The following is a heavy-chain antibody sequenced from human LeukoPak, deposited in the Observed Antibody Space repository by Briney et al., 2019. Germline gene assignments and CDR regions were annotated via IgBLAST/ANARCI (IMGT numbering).Heavy chain of an antibody. CDR2: ISAYNGNT. CDR1: GYTFTSYG. V-gene: IGHV1-18*01. Sequence: ASVKVSCKASGYTFTSYGISWVRQAPGQGLEWMGWISAYNGNTNYAQKLQGRVTMTTDTSTSTAYMELRSLRSDDTAVYYCARVLSPYYDILTGLDYWGQGTLVTVSS. CDR3: ARVLSPYYDILTGLDY. J-gene: IGHJ4*02. D-gene: IGHD3-9*01.